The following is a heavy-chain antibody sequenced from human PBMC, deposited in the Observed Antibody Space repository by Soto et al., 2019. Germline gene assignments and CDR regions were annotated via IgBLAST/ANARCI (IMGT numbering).Heavy chain of an antibody. CDR1: GYTFTSYD. CDR3: ATEKVGANDY. D-gene: IGHD1-26*01. Sequence: QVQLVQAGAEVKKPGASVKVSCKASGYTFTSYDINWVRQATGQGLEWMGWMNPNSGNTGYAQKFQGRVTMNRNNCISTAYMERGSLRSEDTAVYYCATEKVGANDYWGQGTLVTVSS. V-gene: IGHV1-8*01. CDR2: MNPNSGNT. J-gene: IGHJ4*02.